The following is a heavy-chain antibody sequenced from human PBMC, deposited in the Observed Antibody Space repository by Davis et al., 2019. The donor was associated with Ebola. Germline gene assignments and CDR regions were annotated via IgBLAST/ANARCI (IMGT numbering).Heavy chain of an antibody. V-gene: IGHV3-23*01. CDR3: AKHQVYCRTTTCYF. CDR1: GFSLRNYA. CDR2: ISGSDNIP. Sequence: GESLKISCAASGFSLRNYAMSWVRQAPGKGLEWVSSISGSDNIPYYADSVKGRFTTSRDNSKNTLYLQMNTLRVEDTAIYYCAKHQVYCRTTTCYFWGLGTMVTVSS. D-gene: IGHD2-2*01. J-gene: IGHJ3*01.